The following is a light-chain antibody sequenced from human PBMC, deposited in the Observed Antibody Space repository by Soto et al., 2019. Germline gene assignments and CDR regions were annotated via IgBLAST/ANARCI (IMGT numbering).Light chain of an antibody. J-gene: IGKJ2*01. Sequence: DIEMTQSPSTLSASVGDRVTITCRASQNMNTLLAWYQQKQGRAPKLLIYDASRLEDGVPSRFSGSGYGTEFTLTISGLQPDDFATYYCQQFHTYYTFGQGTNVHIK. CDR2: DAS. CDR3: QQFHTYYT. CDR1: QNMNTL. V-gene: IGKV1-5*01.